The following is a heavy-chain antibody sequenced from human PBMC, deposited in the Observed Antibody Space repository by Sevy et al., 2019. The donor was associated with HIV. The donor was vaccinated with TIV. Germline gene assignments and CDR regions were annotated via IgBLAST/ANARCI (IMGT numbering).Heavy chain of an antibody. CDR1: GFTFSSYG. D-gene: IGHD3-22*01. CDR3: ARVDANYDKGFDP. CDR2: ISYDGSNK. V-gene: IGHV3-30*03. J-gene: IGHJ5*02. Sequence: GGSLRLSCPASGFTFSSYGMHWVRQAPGKGLEWVAVISYDGSNKYYAYSVKGRFTISRDNSKNTLYLQMNSLRAEDTAVYYCARVDANYDKGFDPWGQGTLVTVSS.